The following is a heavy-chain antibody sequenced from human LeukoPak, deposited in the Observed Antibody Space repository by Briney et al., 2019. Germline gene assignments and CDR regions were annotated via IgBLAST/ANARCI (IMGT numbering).Heavy chain of an antibody. CDR3: ARHGEVAATPDNSGLDY. CDR2: IDPSDSYT. V-gene: IGHV5-10-1*01. D-gene: IGHD2-15*01. Sequence: GDPLKVYCKGSGCRFTDCWISWVRQMHGKGLEWMGRIDPSDSYTNYSPSFQGHVTISADKSISTAYLQWSSLKASDTAMYYCARHGEVAATPDNSGLDYWGQGTLVTVSS. J-gene: IGHJ4*02. CDR1: GCRFTDCW.